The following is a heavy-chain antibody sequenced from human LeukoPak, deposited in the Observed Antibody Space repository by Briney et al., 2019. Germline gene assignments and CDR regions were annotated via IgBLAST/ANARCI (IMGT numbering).Heavy chain of an antibody. CDR3: ARELVGAAFDY. J-gene: IGHJ4*02. CDR2: IYYSGST. D-gene: IGHD1-26*01. V-gene: IGHV4-59*01. CDR1: GGSISSYY. Sequence: PSETLSLTCTVAGGSISSYYWSWIRQPPGKVLEWIGYIYYSGSTNYNPSLKSRVTISVDTSKNQFSLKLSSVTAADTAVYYCARELVGAAFDYWGQGTLVTVSS.